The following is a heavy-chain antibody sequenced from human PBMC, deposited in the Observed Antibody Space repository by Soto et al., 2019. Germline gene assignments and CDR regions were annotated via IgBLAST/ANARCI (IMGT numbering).Heavy chain of an antibody. Sequence: QVQLVQSGAEVKKPGASVKVSCKASGYTFTSYAMHWVRQAPGQRLEWMGWTNAGNGNTKYSQKFQGRVTITRDTPASTAYMELSSLRSEDTAVYYCARGPGGPDGPGDYWGQGTLVTVSS. CDR2: TNAGNGNT. V-gene: IGHV1-3*01. J-gene: IGHJ4*02. CDR3: ARGPGGPDGPGDY. D-gene: IGHD2-15*01. CDR1: GYTFTSYA.